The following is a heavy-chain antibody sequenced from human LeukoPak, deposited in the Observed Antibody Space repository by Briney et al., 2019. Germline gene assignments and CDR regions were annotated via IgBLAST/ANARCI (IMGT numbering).Heavy chain of an antibody. V-gene: IGHV3-30*18. CDR1: GFTFSSYG. CDR3: AKDQGAYGFNWFDP. J-gene: IGHJ5*02. D-gene: IGHD3-16*01. Sequence: PGGSLRLSCAASGFTFSSYGMHWVRQAPGKGLEWASFISFDGSNKYYADSVKGRFTISRDNSKKTLYLQMNSLRDEDTAVYYCAKDQGAYGFNWFDPWGQGTLVTVSS. CDR2: ISFDGSNK.